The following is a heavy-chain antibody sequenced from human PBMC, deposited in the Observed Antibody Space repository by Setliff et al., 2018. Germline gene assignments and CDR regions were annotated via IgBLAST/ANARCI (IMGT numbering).Heavy chain of an antibody. CDR3: ARAPHGWSAYYYYYYMDV. CDR1: GGSFSGYY. D-gene: IGHD2-15*01. CDR2: IYYSGST. Sequence: SETLSLTCAVYGGSFSGYYWGWIRQPPGKGLEWIGYIYYSGSTNYNPSLKSRVTISVDTSKNQFSLKLSSVTAADTAVYYCARAPHGWSAYYYYYYMDVWGKGTTVTVSS. V-gene: IGHV4-59*08. J-gene: IGHJ6*03.